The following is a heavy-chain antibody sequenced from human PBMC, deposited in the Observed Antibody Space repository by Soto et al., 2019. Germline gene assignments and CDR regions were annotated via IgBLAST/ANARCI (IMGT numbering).Heavy chain of an antibody. V-gene: IGHV3-15*07. D-gene: IGHD1-26*01. CDR3: TTELRSTRYYYYGMDV. CDR1: GFSCSNAW. J-gene: IGHJ6*02. Sequence: GGSLRLSCAASGFSCSNAWMNWVRQAPGKGLEWVGRIKSKIDGGTTDYVAPVKGRFTISRDDSKNTLYLQMNSLKTEDTAVYYCTTELRSTRYYYYGMDVWGQGTTVTVSS. CDR2: IKSKIDGGTT.